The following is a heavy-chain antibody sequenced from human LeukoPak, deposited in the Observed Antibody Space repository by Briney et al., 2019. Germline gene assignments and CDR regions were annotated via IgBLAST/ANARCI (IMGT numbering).Heavy chain of an antibody. J-gene: IGHJ5*02. CDR1: GYTFTGYY. Sequence: ASVKVSCKASGYTFTGYYMHWVRQAPGQGLEWMGWINPNSGGTNYAQKFQGRVTMTRDTSISTAYMELSRLRSDDTAVYYCASSRDITGTPNWFDPWGQGTLVTVSS. CDR2: INPNSGGT. V-gene: IGHV1-2*02. D-gene: IGHD1-7*01. CDR3: ASSRDITGTPNWFDP.